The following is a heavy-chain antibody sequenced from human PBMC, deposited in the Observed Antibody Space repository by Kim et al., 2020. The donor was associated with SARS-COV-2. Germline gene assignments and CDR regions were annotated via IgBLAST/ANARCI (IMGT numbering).Heavy chain of an antibody. CDR2: IYYSGST. Sequence: SETLSLTCTVSGGSISSGGYYWSWIRQHPGKGLEWIGYIYYSGSTYYNPSLKSRVTISVDTSKNQFSLKLSSVTAADTAVYYCARERTFTAHGSGRGFDYWGQGTLVTVSS. J-gene: IGHJ4*02. V-gene: IGHV4-31*03. CDR1: GGSISSGGYY. D-gene: IGHD3-10*01. CDR3: ARERTFTAHGSGRGFDY.